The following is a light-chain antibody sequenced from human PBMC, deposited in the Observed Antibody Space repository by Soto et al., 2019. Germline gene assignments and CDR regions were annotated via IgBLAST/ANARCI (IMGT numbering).Light chain of an antibody. CDR3: HQRSSWPLT. Sequence: EIVLTQSPATLSLSPGERATLSCRASQTVGSYLAWYQQKDGQAPRPLIYDASNRAPGIPARFSGSGSGTDFTLNISSLEPEDFAVYYCHQRSSWPLTFGGGTKV. CDR2: DAS. V-gene: IGKV3-11*01. CDR1: QTVGSY. J-gene: IGKJ4*01.